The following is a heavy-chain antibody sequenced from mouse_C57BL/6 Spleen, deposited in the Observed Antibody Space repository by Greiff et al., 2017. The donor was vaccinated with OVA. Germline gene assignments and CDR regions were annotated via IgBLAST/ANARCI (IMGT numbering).Heavy chain of an antibody. J-gene: IGHJ4*01. CDR1: GYTFTSYW. Sequence: QVQLQQPGAELVKPGASVKLSCKASGYTFTSYWMHWVKQRPGQGLEWIGMIHPNSGSTNYNTKFKSKATLTVDKSSSTAYMQLSSLTSEDYAVYYCARRGYSNYAMDYWGQGTSVTVSS. CDR3: ARRGYSNYAMDY. V-gene: IGHV1-64*01. D-gene: IGHD2-5*01. CDR2: IHPNSGST.